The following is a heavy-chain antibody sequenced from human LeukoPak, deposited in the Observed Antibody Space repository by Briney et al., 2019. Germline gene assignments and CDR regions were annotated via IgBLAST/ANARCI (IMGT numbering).Heavy chain of an antibody. CDR1: GYSISSGYY. J-gene: IGHJ6*03. Sequence: SETLSLTCTVSGYSISSGYYWGWIRQPPGKGLEWIGSIYHSGSTYYNPSLKSRVTISVDTSKNQFSLKLSSVTAADTAVYYCARGWSWNYYGSGSHMDVWGKGTTVTVSS. D-gene: IGHD3-10*01. V-gene: IGHV4-38-2*02. CDR3: ARGWSWNYYGSGSHMDV. CDR2: IYHSGST.